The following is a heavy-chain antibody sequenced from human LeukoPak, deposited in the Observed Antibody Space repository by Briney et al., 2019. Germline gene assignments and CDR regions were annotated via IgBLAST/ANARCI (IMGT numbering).Heavy chain of an antibody. CDR2: IYYSGST. CDR1: GGSISSNNYY. D-gene: IGHD1-14*01. CDR3: ARPVKGITQEAFDY. V-gene: IGHV4-39*01. J-gene: IGHJ4*02. Sequence: SETLSLTCTVSGGSISSNNYYWGWIRQPPGKGLEWIGSIYYSGSTFYNPSLRSRATISVDTSKNQFSLKLSSVTAADTAVYYCARPVKGITQEAFDYWGQGTLVTVSS.